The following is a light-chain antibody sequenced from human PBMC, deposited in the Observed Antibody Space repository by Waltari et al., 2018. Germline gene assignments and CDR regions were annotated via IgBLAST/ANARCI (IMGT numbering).Light chain of an antibody. CDR2: EGT. CDR3: CSYASGSTII. CDR1: SSDVGSYNL. J-gene: IGLJ2*01. Sequence: QSALTQSASVSGSPGQSITISCTGTSSDVGSYNLVSWFQRHPGKAPELLIYEGTKRPSGVSNRFSCSKSCNTASLTISGLQAEDEADYYCCSYASGSTIIFGGGTKLTVL. V-gene: IGLV2-23*01.